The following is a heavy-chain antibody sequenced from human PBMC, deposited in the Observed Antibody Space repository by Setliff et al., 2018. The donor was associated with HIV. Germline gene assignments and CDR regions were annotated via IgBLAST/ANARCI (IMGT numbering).Heavy chain of an antibody. CDR1: GGPIRSGSYY. Sequence: TLSLTCSVSGGPIRSGSYYWSWIRQPAGKGLEWIGHIYSTGGTRYNPPLESRLTILVDTSKNQFSLKLSSVTAADTAVYYCARDRSNWNYGKNYMDVWGKGTTVTVSS. V-gene: IGHV4-61*09. J-gene: IGHJ6*03. CDR3: ARDRSNWNYGKNYMDV. CDR2: IYSTGGT. D-gene: IGHD1-7*01.